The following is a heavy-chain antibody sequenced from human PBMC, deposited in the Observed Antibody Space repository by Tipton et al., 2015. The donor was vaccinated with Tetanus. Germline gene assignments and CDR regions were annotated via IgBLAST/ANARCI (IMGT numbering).Heavy chain of an antibody. D-gene: IGHD3-22*01. V-gene: IGHV4-39*01. CDR1: GGSISSSSYY. J-gene: IGHJ4*02. CDR2: IYYSGST. Sequence: TLSLTCTVSGGSISSSSYYWGWIRQPPGKGLEWIGSIYYSGSTYYNPSLKSRVTISVDTSKNQFSLKLSSVTAADTAVYYCARHRSTAYYYDSSGYDDYWGQGTLVTVSS. CDR3: ARHRSTAYYYDSSGYDDY.